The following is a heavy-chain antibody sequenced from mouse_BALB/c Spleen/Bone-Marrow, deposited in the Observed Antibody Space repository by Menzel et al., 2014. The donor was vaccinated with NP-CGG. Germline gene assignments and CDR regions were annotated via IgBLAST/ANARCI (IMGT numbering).Heavy chain of an antibody. D-gene: IGHD3-2*01. CDR3: ARGVRQLGLPF. V-gene: IGHV14-3*02. CDR1: GFNIRDTY. J-gene: IGHJ3*01. CDR2: IDPAKDNT. Sequence: LVESGAELVKPGASVELSCTSSGFNIRDTYIHWVKQRPEQGLEWIGKIDPAKDNTEYDPKFQGKATITADTPSNTAYLQLSSLTSEDTAVYYCARGVRQLGLPFWGQGTLVTVST.